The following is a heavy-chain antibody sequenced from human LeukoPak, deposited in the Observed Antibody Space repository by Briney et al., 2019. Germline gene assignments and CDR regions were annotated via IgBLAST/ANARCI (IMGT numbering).Heavy chain of an antibody. CDR2: IYYSGST. Sequence: SETLSLTCTVSGDSISSYYWSWIRQPPGKGPEWIGYIYYSGSTYYNPSLKSRVTISVDTSRNQFSLKLSSVTAADTAVYYCASLAVAGLSEGYWGQGTLVIVSS. V-gene: IGHV4-59*08. J-gene: IGHJ4*02. CDR3: ASLAVAGLSEGY. D-gene: IGHD6-19*01. CDR1: GDSISSYY.